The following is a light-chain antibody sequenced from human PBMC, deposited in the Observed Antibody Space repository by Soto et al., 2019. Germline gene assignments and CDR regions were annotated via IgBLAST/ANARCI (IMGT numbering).Light chain of an antibody. CDR3: QKYKSAPYT. J-gene: IGKJ3*01. CDR1: QGISNS. CDR2: DAS. Sequence: DIQMAQSPSGLSASIGDRVARSCRASQGISNSLAWYQQKPGKGPSLLIYDASTLQSGVPSRFSGSGSGTDFTLTINSLQPEDVATYYCQKYKSAPYTFGPGTKVDI. V-gene: IGKV1-27*01.